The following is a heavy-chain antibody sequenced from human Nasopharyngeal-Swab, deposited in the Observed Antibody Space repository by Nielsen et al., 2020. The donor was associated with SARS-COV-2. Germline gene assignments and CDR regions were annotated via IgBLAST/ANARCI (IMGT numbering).Heavy chain of an antibody. CDR2: IIPMLGIA. CDR3: ASCIVATAYGPSHYYYYAMDV. Sequence: SVKVSCKASGDTFNNYVFSWVRQAPGQGLEWMGRIIPMLGIANYAQKFQGRVTITADKSTSTAYMELSSLRSEDAAVYYCASCIVATAYGPSHYYYYAMDVWGQGTTVTVSS. J-gene: IGHJ6*02. CDR1: GDTFNNYV. V-gene: IGHV1-69*04. D-gene: IGHD5-12*01.